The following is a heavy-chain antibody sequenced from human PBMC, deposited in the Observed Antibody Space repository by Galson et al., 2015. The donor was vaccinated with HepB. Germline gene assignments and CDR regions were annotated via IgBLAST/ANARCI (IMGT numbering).Heavy chain of an antibody. D-gene: IGHD2-15*01. V-gene: IGHV3-49*03. CDR2: IRSNSYGGTT. J-gene: IGHJ4*02. CDR1: GFNFEDYG. Sequence: SLRLSCAASGFNFEDYGMNWIRQAPGKGLEWVGFIRSNSYGGTTEYAASVKDRFTISRDDSKSIAYLQMNSLRTDDIAVYYCTRDHGSEGNCFFDYWGQGTLVTVSS. CDR3: TRDHGSEGNCFFDY.